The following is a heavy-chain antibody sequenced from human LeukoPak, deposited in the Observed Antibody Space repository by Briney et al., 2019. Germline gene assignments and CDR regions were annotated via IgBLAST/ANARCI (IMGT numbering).Heavy chain of an antibody. V-gene: IGHV3-30*02. D-gene: IGHD3-10*01. CDR2: IRYDGRNK. Sequence: GGSLRLPCAASGFTFSSYGMHWARQAPGKGLEWVAFIRYDGRNKYYADSVKGRFTISRDNSKNTPYLQMNSLRAEDTAVYYCAKDHYGSGSSLDVWGKGTTVTISS. J-gene: IGHJ6*04. CDR1: GFTFSSYG. CDR3: AKDHYGSGSSLDV.